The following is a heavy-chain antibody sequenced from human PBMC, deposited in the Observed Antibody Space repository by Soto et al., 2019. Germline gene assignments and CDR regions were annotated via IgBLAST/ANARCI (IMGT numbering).Heavy chain of an antibody. V-gene: IGHV2-5*02. CDR2: LYWDDDK. D-gene: IGHD3-3*01. Sequence: QVTLKESGPTLVSPTQTLTLTCTFSGFSLATSGVGVGWIRQAPGKAPEWLALLYWDDDKRYRPSLKTRLTITKDSSKDQVVLTMTNLEPSDTATYRCGHYDLWSGVNWGPGTMVTVSS. J-gene: IGHJ4*02. CDR1: GFSLATSGVG. CDR3: GHYDLWSGVN.